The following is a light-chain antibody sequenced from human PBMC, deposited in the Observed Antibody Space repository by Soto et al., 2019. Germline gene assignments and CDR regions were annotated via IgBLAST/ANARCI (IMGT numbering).Light chain of an antibody. V-gene: IGKV1-6*01. CDR3: QNRSNGPIT. CDR1: QGIRND. CDR2: AAS. Sequence: AIGVSKSPSSLCGAVGESVAVTGWASQGIRNDLGWYQQKPGKAPKLLIYAASSLQSGVPSRFSGSGSGTDFTLTISSLEPEHFAVYYCQNRSNGPITGGQGTRLEIK. J-gene: IGKJ5*01.